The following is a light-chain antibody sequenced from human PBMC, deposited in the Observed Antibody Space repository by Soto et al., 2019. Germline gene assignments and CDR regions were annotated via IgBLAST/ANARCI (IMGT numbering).Light chain of an antibody. J-gene: IGLJ2*01. Sequence: QSVLTQPASVSGSPGQSITISCTGTSSDVGSYNLVSWYQQHPGKAPKLMIYEGTKRPSGISNRFSASKSGNTASLTISGLQAEDEADYYCCSYAGSSTFVVFGGGTKLTVL. CDR1: SSDVGSYNL. V-gene: IGLV2-23*01. CDR3: CSYAGSSTFVV. CDR2: EGT.